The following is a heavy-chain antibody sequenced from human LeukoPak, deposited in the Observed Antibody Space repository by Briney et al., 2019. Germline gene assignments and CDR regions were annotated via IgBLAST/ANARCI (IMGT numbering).Heavy chain of an antibody. Sequence: PSETLSLTCTVSGGSINNYYWSWIRQPPGKGLEWIGYIHYSGSTNYNPSLKSRVTISVDTSKNQFSLKLSSVTAAGTAVYYCARVYYSNSYDYWYFDLWGRGTLVTVSS. CDR1: GGSINNYY. D-gene: IGHD6-13*01. CDR2: IHYSGST. V-gene: IGHV4-59*01. J-gene: IGHJ2*01. CDR3: ARVYYSNSYDYWYFDL.